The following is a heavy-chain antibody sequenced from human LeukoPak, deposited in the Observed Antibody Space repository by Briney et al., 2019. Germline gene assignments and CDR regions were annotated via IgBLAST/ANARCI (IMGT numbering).Heavy chain of an antibody. Sequence: SETLSLTCTVSGGSVSSGDYSWSWIRQPPGKGLEWIGYIYCSGSTNYNPSLKSRVTISVDMSKNQFSLKLTSVTAADKAVYYCARDWSDDSSGYRYFDYWGQGTLVTVSS. CDR3: ARDWSDDSSGYRYFDY. J-gene: IGHJ4*02. D-gene: IGHD3-22*01. V-gene: IGHV4-61*08. CDR2: IYCSGST. CDR1: GGSVSSGDYS.